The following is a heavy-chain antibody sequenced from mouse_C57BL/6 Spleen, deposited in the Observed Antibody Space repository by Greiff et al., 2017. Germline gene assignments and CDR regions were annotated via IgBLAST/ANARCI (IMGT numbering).Heavy chain of an antibody. J-gene: IGHJ4*01. CDR1: GYTFTSYW. D-gene: IGHD1-1*01. CDR3: ARGNYDCSFYYAMDY. V-gene: IGHV1-61*01. Sequence: QVQLQQPGAELVRPGSSVKLSCKASGYTFTSYWMDWVKQRPGQGLEWIGNISPSDSDTHYNQQFKEKATLTVDKSSSTAYMQRSSLTSEDSAVYYCARGNYDCSFYYAMDYWGQGTSVTVSS. CDR2: ISPSDSDT.